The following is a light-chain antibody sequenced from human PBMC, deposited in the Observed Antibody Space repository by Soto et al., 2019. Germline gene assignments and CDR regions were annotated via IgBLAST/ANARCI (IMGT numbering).Light chain of an antibody. CDR3: QQYDNWPPIT. CDR2: DVS. Sequence: DFQLTQSPSSLSASVGDRVTITCRATQRINNYLNWYQQKPGKAPKLLIYDVSNLKSGVPSRFSGSGSGTEFTLTISSLQSEDFAVYYCQQYDNWPPITFGRGTRLEIK. J-gene: IGKJ5*01. V-gene: IGKV1-39*01. CDR1: QRINNY.